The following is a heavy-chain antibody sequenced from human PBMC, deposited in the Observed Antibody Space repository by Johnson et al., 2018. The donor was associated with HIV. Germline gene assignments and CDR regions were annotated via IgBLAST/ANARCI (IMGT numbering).Heavy chain of an antibody. Sequence: QVQLVESGGGLVQPGRSLRLSCAASGFTFDDYAMHWVRQAPGKGLEWVAFIRYDGSNKYYADSVKGRFTISRDNAKNSLYLQMNSLRAEDTAVYYCARAGAVGFDAFDIWGQGTMVTVSS. CDR3: ARAGAVGFDAFDI. D-gene: IGHD6-19*01. J-gene: IGHJ3*02. CDR1: GFTFDDYA. V-gene: IGHV3-33*08. CDR2: IRYDGSNK.